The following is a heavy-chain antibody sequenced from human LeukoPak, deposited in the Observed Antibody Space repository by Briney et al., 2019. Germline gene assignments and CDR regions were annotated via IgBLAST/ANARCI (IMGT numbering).Heavy chain of an antibody. Sequence: PGGSLRLSCAASGFTFSSYAMHWVRQAPGKGLEYVSAISSNGGSTYYADSVKGRFTISRDNSKNTLYLQMNSLRAEDTAVYYCAKGTWDTAMVPDYWGQGTLVTVSS. CDR3: AKGTWDTAMVPDY. J-gene: IGHJ4*02. CDR1: GFTFSSYA. CDR2: ISSNGGST. V-gene: IGHV3-64*02. D-gene: IGHD5-18*01.